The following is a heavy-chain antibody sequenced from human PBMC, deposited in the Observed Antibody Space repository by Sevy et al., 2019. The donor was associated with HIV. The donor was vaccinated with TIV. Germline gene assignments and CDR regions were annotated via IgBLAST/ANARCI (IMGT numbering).Heavy chain of an antibody. V-gene: IGHV1-2*06. CDR3: AKATSYCGGDCYSGT. J-gene: IGHJ5*02. D-gene: IGHD2-21*02. CDR1: GYSFTDYY. CDR2: INPNTGGT. Sequence: ASVKVSCKASGYSFTDYYLHWVRQAPGQGLEWMGRINPNTGGTNSAERFQGRVTLTTDTSMSTAYMELSRLTFDDTAVYFCAKATSYCGGDCYSGTWGQVTLVTVSS.